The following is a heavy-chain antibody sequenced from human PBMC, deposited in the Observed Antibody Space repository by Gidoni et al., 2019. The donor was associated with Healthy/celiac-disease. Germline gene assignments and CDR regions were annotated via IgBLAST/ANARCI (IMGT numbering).Heavy chain of an antibody. Sequence: EVQLVQSGAEVKKPGESLRISCKGSGYSFTSYWISWVRQMPGKGLEWMGRIDPSDSYTNYSPSFQGHVTISADKSISTAYLQWSSLKASDTAMYYCARHQDQPGYSSGWYDYWGQGTLVTVSS. CDR3: ARHQDQPGYSSGWYDY. V-gene: IGHV5-10-1*03. J-gene: IGHJ4*02. D-gene: IGHD6-19*01. CDR2: IDPSDSYT. CDR1: GYSFTSYW.